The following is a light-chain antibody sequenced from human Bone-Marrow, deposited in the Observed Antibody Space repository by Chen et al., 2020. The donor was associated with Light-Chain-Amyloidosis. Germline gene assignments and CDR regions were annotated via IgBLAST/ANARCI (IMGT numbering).Light chain of an antibody. CDR3: QVWDRSSDRPV. J-gene: IGLJ3*02. Sequence: SYVLTQPSSVSVAPGQTATIACGGNNIGSTSVHWYQQTPGQAPLLVVYDDSDRTSGIPERLSGANSGNTATLTISRVEAEDEADYYCQVWDRSSDRPVFGGGTKLTVL. V-gene: IGLV3-21*02. CDR2: DDS. CDR1: NIGSTS.